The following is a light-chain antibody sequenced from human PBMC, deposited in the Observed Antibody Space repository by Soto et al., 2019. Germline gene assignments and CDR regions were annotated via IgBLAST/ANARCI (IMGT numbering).Light chain of an antibody. Sequence: ESVLTQAPGTLSLSPGERATLSCRASQSVSSSYLAWYQQKPGQAPRLLIYGASSRATGIPDRFSGSGSGTDFTLTISRLEPADFAVYYCQQYGSSPLLTFGGGNKVDIK. CDR1: QSVSSSY. CDR3: QQYGSSPLLT. V-gene: IGKV3-20*01. CDR2: GAS. J-gene: IGKJ4*01.